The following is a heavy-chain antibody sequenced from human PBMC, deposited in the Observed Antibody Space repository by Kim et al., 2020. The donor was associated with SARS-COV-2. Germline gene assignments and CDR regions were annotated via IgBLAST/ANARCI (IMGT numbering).Heavy chain of an antibody. CDR2: ISAYNGNT. D-gene: IGHD5-12*01. Sequence: ASVKVSCKASGYTFTSYGISWVRQAPGQGLEWMGWISAYNGNTNYAQKLQGRVTMTTDTSTSTAYMELRSLRSDDTAVYYCARDEWLHNRDYYGMDVWGQGTTVTVSS. CDR3: ARDEWLHNRDYYGMDV. V-gene: IGHV1-18*01. J-gene: IGHJ6*02. CDR1: GYTFTSYG.